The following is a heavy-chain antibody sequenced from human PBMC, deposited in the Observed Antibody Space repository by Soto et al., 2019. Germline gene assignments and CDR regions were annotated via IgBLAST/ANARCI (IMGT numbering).Heavy chain of an antibody. D-gene: IGHD3-16*01. CDR1: GYTFTSYD. J-gene: IGHJ5*02. V-gene: IGHV1-8*01. CDR3: GRRKQDYAVA. CDR2: MNPNSGNT. Sequence: QVQLVQSGAEVKKPGASVKVSCKASGYTFTSYDINWVRLATGQGLEWMGWMNPNSGNTTYAQKFQGRVTMTRNTSISTAYMKLSSLRSEDTAGYCCGRRKQDYAVAWGQGTLVTVSS.